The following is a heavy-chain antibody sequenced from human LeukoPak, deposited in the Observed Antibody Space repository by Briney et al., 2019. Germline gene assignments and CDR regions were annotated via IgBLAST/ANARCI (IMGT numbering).Heavy chain of an antibody. D-gene: IGHD1-1*01. CDR3: AKGTTAAPYYYYYSMAV. J-gene: IGHJ6*02. CDR1: GFTFSSYA. CDR2: ISDSGGS. Sequence: PGGSLRLSCAAAGFTFSSYAKNWVRQAPGKGLEWVSGISDSGGSTDSVKGRFTISRDNSKNTLYLQMNSLRAEDSAVYYCAKGTTAAPYYYYYSMAVWGQGTTVTVSS. V-gene: IGHV3-23*01.